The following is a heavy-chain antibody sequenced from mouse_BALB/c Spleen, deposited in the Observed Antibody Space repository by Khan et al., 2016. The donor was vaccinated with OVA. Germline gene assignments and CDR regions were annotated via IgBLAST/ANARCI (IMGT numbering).Heavy chain of an antibody. CDR2: INYRGST. Sequence: EVQLVESGPGLVKPSQSLSLTCTVTGYSITSDYAWNWIRQFPGNKLEWVGYINYRGSTSYNPSLKSRISITRDTSKNQFFLQLNSVTTEDTATYFCARRSVWGTGTTVTVSA. J-gene: IGHJ1*03. V-gene: IGHV3-2*02. CDR3: ARRSV. CDR1: GYSITSDYA.